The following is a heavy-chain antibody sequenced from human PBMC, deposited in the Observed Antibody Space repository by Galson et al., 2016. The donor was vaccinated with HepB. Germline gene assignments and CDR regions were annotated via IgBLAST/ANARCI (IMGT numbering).Heavy chain of an antibody. CDR3: ASATEIPGTYWFDP. J-gene: IGHJ5*02. V-gene: IGHV7-4-1*02. D-gene: IGHD1-20*01. CDR1: GYTFTNYA. CDR2: INTNTGNP. Sequence: SVKVSCKASGYTFTNYAINWVRQAPGQGLEWMGWINTNTGNPTYAQGFTGRFVFYLDTSVSTTYLQISSLKADDTALYFCASATEIPGTYWFDPWGQGTLVTVSS.